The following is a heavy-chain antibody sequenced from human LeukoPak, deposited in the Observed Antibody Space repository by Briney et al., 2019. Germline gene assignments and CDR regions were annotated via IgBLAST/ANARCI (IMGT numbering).Heavy chain of an antibody. Sequence: SQTLSLTCVISGDSVSSNSAAWNWIRQSPSRGLEWLGRTYYRSKWYYDYSVAVKSRVTINPDTSKNQFSLQLSSVTPEDTAVYYCVRDPVGGSXIFDCWGQXTLVTXSS. CDR3: VRDPVGGSXIFDC. J-gene: IGHJ4*02. V-gene: IGHV6-1*01. CDR1: GDSVSSNSAA. CDR2: TYYRSKWYY. D-gene: IGHD3-16*01.